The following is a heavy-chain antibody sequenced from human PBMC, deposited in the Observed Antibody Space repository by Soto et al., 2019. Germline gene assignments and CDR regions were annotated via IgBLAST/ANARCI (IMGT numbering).Heavy chain of an antibody. D-gene: IGHD3-3*02. CDR1: GGSISSGGYS. J-gene: IGHJ6*02. CDR2: IYHSGST. V-gene: IGHV4-30-2*01. Sequence: SETLSLTCAVSGGSISSGGYSWSWIRQPPGKGLEWIGYIYHSGSTYYNPSLKSRVTISVDRSKNQFSLKLSSVTAADTAVYYCARDIQGSSGGVYYYYGMDVWGQGTTVTVSS. CDR3: ARDIQGSSGGVYYYYGMDV.